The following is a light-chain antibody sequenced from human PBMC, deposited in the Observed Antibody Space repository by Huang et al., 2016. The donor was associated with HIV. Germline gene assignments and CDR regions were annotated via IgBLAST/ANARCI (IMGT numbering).Light chain of an antibody. V-gene: IGKV3-15*01. CDR3: HHYSNWPPTWT. CDR1: QSVAKH. Sequence: EIVMTQSPATLSVSPGERATLSCRASQSVAKHFAWYQQKPGQVPRLLIYGASTRATGIPARFSGSGSGTEFTLTISSLQSEDFAVYYCHHYSNWPPTWTFGQGTKVEIK. J-gene: IGKJ1*01. CDR2: GAS.